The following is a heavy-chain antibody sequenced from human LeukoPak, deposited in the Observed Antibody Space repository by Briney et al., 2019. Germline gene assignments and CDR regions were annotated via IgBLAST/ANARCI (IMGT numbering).Heavy chain of an antibody. Sequence: GGPLRLSCVAYGFTFGSFGMHWVRQAPGKGLDWVAVIAYGSDENYADSVKGRFTISRDNFKNTLYLQMNSLGPENTAMYYCARDVMAVAGTLGFDCWGQGALVTVPS. CDR3: ARDVMAVAGTLGFDC. D-gene: IGHD6-19*01. V-gene: IGHV3-30*04. CDR1: GFTFGSFG. J-gene: IGHJ4*02. CDR2: IAYGSDE.